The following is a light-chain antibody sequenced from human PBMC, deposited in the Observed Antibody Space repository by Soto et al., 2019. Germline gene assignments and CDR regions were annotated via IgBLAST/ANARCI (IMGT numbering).Light chain of an antibody. Sequence: EIVLTQSTATLSLCPGERASLSCRASQSVSSYLAWYQQKPGQAPRLLIYDASNRATGIPARFSGSGSGTDFTLTISRLEPEDFAVYYCQRYGGFGQGTKVDIK. CDR1: QSVSSY. CDR3: QRYGG. CDR2: DAS. V-gene: IGKV3-11*01. J-gene: IGKJ1*01.